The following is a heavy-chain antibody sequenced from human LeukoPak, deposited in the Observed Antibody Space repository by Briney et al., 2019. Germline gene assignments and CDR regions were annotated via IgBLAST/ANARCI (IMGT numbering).Heavy chain of an antibody. CDR2: ISGSGGST. V-gene: IGHV3-23*01. J-gene: IGHJ4*02. CDR1: GFTFSSYA. D-gene: IGHD3-10*01. Sequence: GGSLRLSCAASGFTFSSYAMSWVRQAPGKGLEWVSAISGSGGSTYYADSVKGRFTISRDNSKNALYLQMNSLRAEDTAVYYCAIVNTIHQLLWFGDFDYWGQGTLVTVSS. CDR3: AIVNTIHQLLWFGDFDY.